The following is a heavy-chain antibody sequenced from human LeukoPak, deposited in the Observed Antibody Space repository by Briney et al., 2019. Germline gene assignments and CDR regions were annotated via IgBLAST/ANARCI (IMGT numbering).Heavy chain of an antibody. CDR3: ARVDRYCTNGVCPRAFGI. Sequence: GGSLRLSCAASGFTFSSYWMSWVRQAPGKGLEWVANIKQDGSEKYYVDSVKGRFTISRDNAKNSLYLQMNSLRAEDTAVYYCARVDRYCTNGVCPRAFGIWGQGTMVTVSS. V-gene: IGHV3-7*01. J-gene: IGHJ3*02. D-gene: IGHD2-8*01. CDR2: IKQDGSEK. CDR1: GFTFSSYW.